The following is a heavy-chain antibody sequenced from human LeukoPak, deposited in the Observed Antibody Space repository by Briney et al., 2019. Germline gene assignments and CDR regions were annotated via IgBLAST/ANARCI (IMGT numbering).Heavy chain of an antibody. J-gene: IGHJ4*02. CDR3: ARPRRVSGYIDY. V-gene: IGHV1-2*02. CDR1: GYTFTGYY. CDR2: INPNSGGT. D-gene: IGHD3-22*01. Sequence: ASVKVSCKASGYTFTGYYMHWERQAPGQGLEWMGWINPNSGGTNYAQKFQGRVTMTRNTSISTAYMELSSLRSEDTAVYYCARPRRVSGYIDYWGQGTLVTVSS.